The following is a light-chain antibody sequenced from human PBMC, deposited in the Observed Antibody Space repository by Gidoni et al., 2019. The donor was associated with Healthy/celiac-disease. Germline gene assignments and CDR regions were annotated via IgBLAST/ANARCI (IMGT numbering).Light chain of an antibody. CDR1: QSVSSN. CDR2: GAS. CDR3: QQYNNWPPWT. J-gene: IGKJ1*01. Sequence: EIVMTQSPATLSVYPGERATLSCRASQSVSSNLAWYQQKHGQAPRLLIYGASTRATGIPARFSCSGSGTEFTLTISSLPSEDFAVYYCQQYNNWPPWTFGQGTKVEIK. V-gene: IGKV3-15*01.